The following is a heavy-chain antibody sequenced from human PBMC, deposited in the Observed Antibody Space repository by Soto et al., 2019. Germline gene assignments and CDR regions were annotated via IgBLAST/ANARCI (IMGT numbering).Heavy chain of an antibody. Sequence: GGSLRLSCAASGFTFSSGAMGWVRQAPGKGLEWVSDIIDSGGSTYYADSVKGRFTISRDNSKSTLYLQMNSLRAEDTALYYCAKGRSYSSYYGADVWGQGTTVTVPS. CDR1: GFTFSSGA. CDR2: IIDSGGST. CDR3: AKGRSYSSYYGADV. V-gene: IGHV3-23*01. J-gene: IGHJ6*02.